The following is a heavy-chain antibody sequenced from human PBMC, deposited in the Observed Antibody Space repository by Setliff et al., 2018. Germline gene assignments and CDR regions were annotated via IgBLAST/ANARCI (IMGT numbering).Heavy chain of an antibody. Sequence: KPGGSLRLSCAASGFIFSNYAMHWVRQAPGKGLEWVASITSSSSSIYYADSVKGRFTLSRDNAKNSLYLQMNSLKTEDTALYYCTTAHYTGNSRTPDFWGPGTLVTVSS. CDR3: TTAHYTGNSRTPDF. V-gene: IGHV3-21*03. D-gene: IGHD1-26*01. J-gene: IGHJ4*02. CDR1: GFIFSNYA. CDR2: ITSSSSSI.